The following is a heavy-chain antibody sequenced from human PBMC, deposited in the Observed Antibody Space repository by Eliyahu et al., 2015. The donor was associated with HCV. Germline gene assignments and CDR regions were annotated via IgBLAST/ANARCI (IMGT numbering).Heavy chain of an antibody. V-gene: IGHV4-31*03. CDR3: ARERVRRGNGWFDP. D-gene: IGHD3-10*01. Sequence: QVQLQESGPRLVKPSQTLSLTCSVSGGSISSGGYYWSWVRQHPGKGLEWIGNIYYSGSTNYNPSLKSRVTVSMDMSKNQFSLKLSSVTAADTAVYYCARERVRRGNGWFDPWGQGTLVTVSS. CDR1: GGSISSGGYY. J-gene: IGHJ5*02. CDR2: IYYSGST.